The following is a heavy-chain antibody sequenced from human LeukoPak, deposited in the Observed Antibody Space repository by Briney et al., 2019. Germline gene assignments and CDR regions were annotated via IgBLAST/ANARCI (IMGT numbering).Heavy chain of an antibody. J-gene: IGHJ4*02. Sequence: PGGSLRLTCAASGFSVSRNYMTWVRQAPGKGLEWVSVIYSGGRTDYADSVKGRFTIARDSSKNTLYLQMNSLRAEDTAVYYCTRDVIRGTILGYWGQGTLVTVSS. V-gene: IGHV3-66*02. CDR3: TRDVIRGTILGY. CDR2: IYSGGRT. D-gene: IGHD3-10*01. CDR1: GFSVSRNY.